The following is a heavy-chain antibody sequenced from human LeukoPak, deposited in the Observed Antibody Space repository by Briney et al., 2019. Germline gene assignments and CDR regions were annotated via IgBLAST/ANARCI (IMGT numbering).Heavy chain of an antibody. V-gene: IGHV1-18*01. CDR3: ARDAATVVPAATYYGMDV. CDR2: ISAYNGNT. D-gene: IGHD2-2*01. J-gene: IGHJ6*02. CDR1: GYTFTSYG. Sequence: ASVKVSCRASGYTFTSYGISWVRQAPGQGLEWMGWISAYNGNTNYAQKLQGRVTMTTDTSTSTAYMELRSLRSDDTAVYYCARDAATVVPAATYYGMDVWGQGTTVTVSS.